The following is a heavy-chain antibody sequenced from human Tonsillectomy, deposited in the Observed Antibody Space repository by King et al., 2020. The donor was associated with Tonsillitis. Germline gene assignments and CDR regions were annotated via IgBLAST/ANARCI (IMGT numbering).Heavy chain of an antibody. CDR2: SNSKSDSI. CDR3: AKDDSSAWYSDY. V-gene: IGHV3-48*01. J-gene: IGHJ4*02. D-gene: IGHD6-19*01. Sequence: VQLVESGGGLVQPGGSLRLSCAASGFIFSDYSMNWVRQAPGKGLEWVSYSNSKSDSIYYADSVKGRFTISRENAKNSPYLQMNSLRGEDTAVYYCAKDDSSAWYSDYWGQGTPVTVSS. CDR1: GFIFSDYS.